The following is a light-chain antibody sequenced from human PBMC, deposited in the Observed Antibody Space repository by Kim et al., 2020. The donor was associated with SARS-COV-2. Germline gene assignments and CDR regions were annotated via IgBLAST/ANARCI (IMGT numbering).Light chain of an antibody. Sequence: SYELTQPPSVSVSPGQTASITCSGDKLGDKYSSWYQQKPNQSPVLVIYEDNKRPSGIPERFSAYNSGDTVTLTISGTQVVDEADYYCQAWDSSTYVFGTG. V-gene: IGLV3-1*01. CDR1: KLGDKY. CDR3: QAWDSSTYV. CDR2: EDN. J-gene: IGLJ1*01.